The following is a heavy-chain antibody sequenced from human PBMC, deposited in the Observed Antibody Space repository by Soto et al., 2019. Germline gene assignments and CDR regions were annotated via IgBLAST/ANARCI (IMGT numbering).Heavy chain of an antibody. J-gene: IGHJ4*02. CDR1: GGSISSGGYY. D-gene: IGHD6-13*01. CDR2: VYYSVST. CDR3: ARDSGVQGAAGTSLVDY. Sequence: QVQLQESGPGLVKPSQALSLTCTVSGGSISSGGYYWSWIRQHPGKGLEGLGYVYYSVSTYYNPSLKSRVTIPVDTSKNQFSLKLSSVTASDTAVYYGARDSGVQGAAGTSLVDYWGQGTLVTVSS. V-gene: IGHV4-31*03.